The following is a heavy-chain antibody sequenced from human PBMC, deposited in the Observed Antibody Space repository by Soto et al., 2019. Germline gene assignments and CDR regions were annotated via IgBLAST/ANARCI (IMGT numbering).Heavy chain of an antibody. Sequence: GGSLRLSCAASGFTFSSYGMHWVRQAPGKGLEWLAVISYDGSNKYYADSVKGRFTISRDNSKNTLYLQMNSLRAEDTAVYYCAREISTSLTKFYFDYWGQGTLVTVSS. CDR3: AREISTSLTKFYFDY. CDR2: ISYDGSNK. J-gene: IGHJ4*02. CDR1: GFTFSSYG. V-gene: IGHV3-33*01. D-gene: IGHD4-4*01.